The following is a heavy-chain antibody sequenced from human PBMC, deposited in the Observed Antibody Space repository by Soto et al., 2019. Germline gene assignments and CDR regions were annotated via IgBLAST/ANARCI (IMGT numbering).Heavy chain of an antibody. J-gene: IGHJ4*02. Sequence: SETLSLTCIVSGGSISRSDYYWGWIRQPPGKGLEWIGSIYYTGSTYYNPSLKSRVTMSVDTSKNQFYLKLSSVTAADTAVYYCARVKDIVVVPAYYFDYWGQGTLVTVSS. CDR1: GGSISRSDYY. CDR3: ARVKDIVVVPAYYFDY. V-gene: IGHV4-39*07. CDR2: IYYTGST. D-gene: IGHD2-2*01.